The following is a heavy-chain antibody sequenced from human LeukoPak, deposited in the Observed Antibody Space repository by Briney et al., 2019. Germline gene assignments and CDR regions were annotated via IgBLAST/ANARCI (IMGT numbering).Heavy chain of an antibody. J-gene: IGHJ1*01. V-gene: IGHV4-34*01. D-gene: IGHD2-15*01. CDR3: ARGLPRYCSGGSCSGRQYFQH. CDR1: GGSFSGYY. Sequence: RPSETLSLPCAVYGGSFSGYYWSWIRQPPGKGLEWIGEINHSGSTNYNPSLKSRVAISVDTSKNQFSLKLSSVTAADTAVYYCARGLPRYCSGGSCSGRQYFQHWGQGTLVTVSS. CDR2: INHSGST.